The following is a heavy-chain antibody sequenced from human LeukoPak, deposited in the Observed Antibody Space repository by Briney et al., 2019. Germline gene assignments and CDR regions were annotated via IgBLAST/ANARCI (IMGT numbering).Heavy chain of an antibody. Sequence: QAGGSLRLSCAASGFTFSSYNMNWVRQAPGKGLEWVSYIRSSGSTIYYADSVKGRFTISRDNAKNSLYLQMNSLRAEDTAVYYCAKEELDTAMVMGFDYWGQGTLVTVSS. V-gene: IGHV3-48*04. D-gene: IGHD5-18*01. CDR3: AKEELDTAMVMGFDY. J-gene: IGHJ4*02. CDR1: GFTFSSYN. CDR2: IRSSGSTI.